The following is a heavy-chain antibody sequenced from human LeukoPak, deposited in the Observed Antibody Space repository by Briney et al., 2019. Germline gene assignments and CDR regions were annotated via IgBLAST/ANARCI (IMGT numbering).Heavy chain of an antibody. CDR1: GFTFSSYS. D-gene: IGHD2-15*01. CDR3: ARDMNGIVVTATAAFDY. J-gene: IGHJ4*02. Sequence: GGSLRLSCAASGFTFSSYSMNWVRQAPGKGLEWVSYISSSSSTIYYADSVKGRFTISRDNAKNSLYLQMNSLRAEDTAVYYCARDMNGIVVTATAAFDYWGQGTLVTVSS. V-gene: IGHV3-48*01. CDR2: ISSSSSTI.